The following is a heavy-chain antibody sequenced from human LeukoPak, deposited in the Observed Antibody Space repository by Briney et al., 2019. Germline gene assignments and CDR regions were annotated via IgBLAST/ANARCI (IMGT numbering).Heavy chain of an antibody. Sequence: ASVKVSCKASGYTFTSYGISWVRQAPGQGLEWMGWISAYNGNTNYAQKLQGRVTMTRDTSISTAYMELSRLRSDDTAVYYCARSLCHGCAFDIWGQGTMVTVSS. V-gene: IGHV1-18*01. CDR3: ARSLCHGCAFDI. CDR1: GYTFTSYG. J-gene: IGHJ3*02. CDR2: ISAYNGNT.